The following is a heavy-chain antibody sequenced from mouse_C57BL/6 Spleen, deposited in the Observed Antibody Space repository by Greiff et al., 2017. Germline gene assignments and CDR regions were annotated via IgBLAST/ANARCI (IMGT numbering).Heavy chain of an antibody. CDR1: GFTFSSYA. CDR3: ARVQGYYGSWGY. CDR2: ISDGGSYT. D-gene: IGHD1-1*01. V-gene: IGHV5-4*01. Sequence: EVQLQESGGGLVKPGGSLKLSCAASGFTFSSYAMSWVRQTPEKRLEWVATISDGGSYTYYPDNVKGRFTISRYNAKNNLYLQMSHLKSEDTAMYYCARVQGYYGSWGYWGQGTTLTASS. J-gene: IGHJ2*01.